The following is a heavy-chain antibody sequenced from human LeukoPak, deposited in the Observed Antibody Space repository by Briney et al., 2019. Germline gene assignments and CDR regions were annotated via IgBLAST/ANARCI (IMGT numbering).Heavy chain of an antibody. CDR2: ISGSGGGT. J-gene: IGHJ4*02. CDR1: GFTFSSYA. D-gene: IGHD3-22*01. CDR3: AKRPYYYDSSGLDY. Sequence: PGGSLRLSCAASGFTFSSYAMSWVRQAPGKGLEWVSAISGSGGGTYYADSVKGRFTISRDNSKNTLYLQMNSLRAEDTAVYYCAKRPYYYDSSGLDYWGQGTLVTVSS. V-gene: IGHV3-23*01.